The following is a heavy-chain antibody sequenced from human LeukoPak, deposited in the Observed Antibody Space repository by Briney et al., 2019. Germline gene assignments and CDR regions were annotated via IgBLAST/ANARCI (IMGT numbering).Heavy chain of an antibody. J-gene: IGHJ5*02. Sequence: SVKVSCKASGGTFSSYAISWVRQAPGQGLEWMGGLIPIFGTANYAQKFQGRVTITADESTSTAYMELSSLRSEDTAVYYCARVTAVAGTGWFDPWGQGTLVTVSS. D-gene: IGHD6-19*01. CDR3: ARVTAVAGTGWFDP. CDR1: GGTFSSYA. V-gene: IGHV1-69*13. CDR2: LIPIFGTA.